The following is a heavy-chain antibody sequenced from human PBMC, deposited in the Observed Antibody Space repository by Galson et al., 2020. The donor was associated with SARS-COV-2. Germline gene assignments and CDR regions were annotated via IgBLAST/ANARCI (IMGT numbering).Heavy chain of an antibody. CDR3: ARGTRDITMIVVVMTAVSGHFDL. CDR2: DNHRGST. J-gene: IGHJ4*02. Sequence: SQASETLSLTCAVYGGSFSDYYWSWIRQPPGRGLEWIGEDNHRGSTSYNPSPDSPVRISLDASKKQFSLKLSPVTAADSGVYYCARGTRDITMIVVVMTAVSGHFDLWGQGSLGTVSS. V-gene: IGHV4-34*01. D-gene: IGHD3-22*01. CDR1: GGSFSDYY.